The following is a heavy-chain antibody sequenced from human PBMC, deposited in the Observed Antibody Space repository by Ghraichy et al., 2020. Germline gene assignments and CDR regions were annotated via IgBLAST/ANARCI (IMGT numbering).Heavy chain of an antibody. Sequence: SETLSLTCTVSGGSISSYYWSWIRQPPGKGLEWIGYIYYSGSTNYNPSLKSRVTISVDTSKNQFSLELSSVTAADTAVYYCARDRDPWGSYRYSDWGQGTLVTVSS. CDR2: IYYSGST. V-gene: IGHV4-59*01. CDR1: GGSISSYY. CDR3: ARDRDPWGSYRYSD. J-gene: IGHJ4*02. D-gene: IGHD3-16*02.